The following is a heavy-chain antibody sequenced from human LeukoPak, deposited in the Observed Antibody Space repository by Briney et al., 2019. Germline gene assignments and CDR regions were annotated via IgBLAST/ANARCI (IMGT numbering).Heavy chain of an antibody. Sequence: GGSLRLSCAASGFTFSSYAMSWVRQALGKGLEWVSAISGSGGSTYYADSVKGRFTISRDNSKNTLYLQMNSLRAEDTAVYYCAKSFGCSGGSCYSDAFDIWGQGTMVTVSS. CDR1: GFTFSSYA. J-gene: IGHJ3*02. CDR3: AKSFGCSGGSCYSDAFDI. V-gene: IGHV3-23*01. CDR2: ISGSGGST. D-gene: IGHD2-15*01.